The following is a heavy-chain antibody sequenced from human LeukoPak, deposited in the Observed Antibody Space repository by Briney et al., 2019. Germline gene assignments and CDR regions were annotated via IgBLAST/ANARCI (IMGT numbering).Heavy chain of an antibody. CDR2: IYYSGST. CDR1: GYSITSSNW. CDR3: ARLSFIYGYSDL. Sequence: PSETLSLTCAVSGYSITSSNWWGWIRQPPGKGLEWIGYIYYSGSTYYNPSLKSRVTISVDTSKNQFSLKLSSVTAVDTAIYYCARLSFIYGYSDLWGRGTLVTVSS. V-gene: IGHV4-28*01. J-gene: IGHJ2*01. D-gene: IGHD2/OR15-2a*01.